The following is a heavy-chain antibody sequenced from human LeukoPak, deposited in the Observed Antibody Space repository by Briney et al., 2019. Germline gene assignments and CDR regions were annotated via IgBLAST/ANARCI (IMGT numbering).Heavy chain of an antibody. CDR1: AFIFSGHW. CDR2: IKEDGSER. V-gene: IGHV3-7*03. D-gene: IGHD1-26*01. J-gene: IGHJ4*02. Sequence: GGSLRLSCEASAFIFSGHWLNWVRQTPGKGLEWVASIKEDGSERQYVDSVKGRFSISRDNTKGSLFLQLNSLRAEDTAVYYCASSGSNRFDYWGQGPLVTVSS. CDR3: ASSGSNRFDY.